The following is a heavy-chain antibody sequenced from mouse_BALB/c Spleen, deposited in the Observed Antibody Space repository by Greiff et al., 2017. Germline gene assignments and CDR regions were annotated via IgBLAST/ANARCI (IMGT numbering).Heavy chain of an antibody. Sequence: QVQLQQPGAELVKPGASVKLSCKASGYTFTSYWMHWVKQRPGQGLEWIGEINPSNGRTNYNEKFKSKATLTVDKSSSTAYMQLSSLTSEDSAVYYCARWSYYGSSTYYFDYWGQGTTLTVSS. CDR3: ARWSYYGSSTYYFDY. V-gene: IGHV1S81*02. CDR2: INPSNGRT. J-gene: IGHJ2*01. D-gene: IGHD1-1*01. CDR1: GYTFTSYW.